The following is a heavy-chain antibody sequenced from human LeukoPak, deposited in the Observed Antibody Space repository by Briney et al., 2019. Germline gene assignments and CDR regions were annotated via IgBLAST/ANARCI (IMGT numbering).Heavy chain of an antibody. CDR1: GGTFTCYA. CDR2: IIPIFGTA. CDR3: ARSGRTVEMAYYFDY. Sequence: SVKVSCKASGGTFTCYAISWVRQAPGQGLEWMGGIIPIFGTANYAQKFQGRVTITADESTSTAYMELSSLRSEDTAVYYCARSGRTVEMAYYFDYWGQGTLVTVSS. D-gene: IGHD5-24*01. J-gene: IGHJ4*02. V-gene: IGHV1-69*13.